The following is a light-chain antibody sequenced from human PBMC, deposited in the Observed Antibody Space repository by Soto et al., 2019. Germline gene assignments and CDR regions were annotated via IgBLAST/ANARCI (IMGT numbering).Light chain of an antibody. CDR1: QTISTY. Sequence: DIQMTQSPSSLSASVGDRVTITCRASQTISTYWNWYQHKPGTAPKLLIYGASSLQSGVPSRFSGIGSGTDFTLTINSLQPEDFATYYCQHYNNAPYTFGQGTKLEIK. CDR2: GAS. V-gene: IGKV1-39*01. J-gene: IGKJ2*01. CDR3: QHYNNAPYT.